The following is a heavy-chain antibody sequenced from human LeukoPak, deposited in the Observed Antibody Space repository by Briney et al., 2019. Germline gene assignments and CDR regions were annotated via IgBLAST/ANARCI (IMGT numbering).Heavy chain of an antibody. CDR3: AKGGISSVYHAFDI. D-gene: IGHD1-14*01. CDR1: GFSFSTYW. J-gene: IGHJ3*02. Sequence: PGGSLRLSCGASGFSFSTYWMDWVRQAPGKGLEWVSAISGDGSGTYYTDSVKGRFTISRHNSKNTLFLQMNSLRVEDTAVYYCAKGGISSVYHAFDIWGRGTMVTVSS. CDR2: ISGDGSGT. V-gene: IGHV3-23*01.